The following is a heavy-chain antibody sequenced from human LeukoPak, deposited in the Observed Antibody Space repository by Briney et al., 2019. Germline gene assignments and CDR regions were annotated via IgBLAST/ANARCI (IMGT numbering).Heavy chain of an antibody. V-gene: IGHV1-18*04. CDR2: ISTYNGNT. D-gene: IGHD1-20*01. CDR1: GYTFTSYG. J-gene: IGHJ4*02. CDR3: ARDITGTTSNDY. Sequence: ASVKVSCKASGYTFTSYGISWVRQAPGQGLEWMGWISTYNGNTNYAQKLQGRVTMTTDTSTSTAYMELRSLRSDDTAVYYCARDITGTTSNDYWGQGTLVTVSS.